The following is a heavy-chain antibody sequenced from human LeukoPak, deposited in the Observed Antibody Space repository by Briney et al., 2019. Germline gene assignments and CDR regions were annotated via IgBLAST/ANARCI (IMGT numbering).Heavy chain of an antibody. D-gene: IGHD6-19*01. CDR2: IKQDGSEK. Sequence: GGSLRLSCAASGFTFSNYWMNWVRQAPGKGLEWVANIKQDGSEKFYVDSVKGRFTISRDNAKKSLYLQMNSLRVEDTAVYYCARVQGSSGPGIFEYWGQGTLVTVSS. V-gene: IGHV3-7*01. J-gene: IGHJ4*02. CDR1: GFTFSNYW. CDR3: ARVQGSSGPGIFEY.